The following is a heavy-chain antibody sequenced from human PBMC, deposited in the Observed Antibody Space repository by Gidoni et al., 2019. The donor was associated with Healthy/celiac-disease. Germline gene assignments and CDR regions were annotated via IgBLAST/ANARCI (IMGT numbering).Heavy chain of an antibody. V-gene: IGHV1-69*01. CDR1: GGTFSSYA. D-gene: IGHD3-22*01. Sequence: QVQLVPSGAEVTKPGSSVKDSCKASGGTFSSYAISWVRQAPGQGPEWIGGIIPIFGKANYAQKFQGRVTITADESTSTAYMELSSLRSEDTAVYYCARARYFSYDSSGPWDYWGQGTLVTVSS. CDR2: IIPIFGKA. CDR3: ARARYFSYDSSGPWDY. J-gene: IGHJ4*02.